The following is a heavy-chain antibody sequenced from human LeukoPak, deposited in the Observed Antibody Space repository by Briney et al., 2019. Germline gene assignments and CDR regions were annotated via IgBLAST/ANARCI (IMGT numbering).Heavy chain of an antibody. CDR3: ATPWTAVATFHRLDY. D-gene: IGHD3/OR15-3a*01. Sequence: GASLRLSCAASGFTFTSYAMSWVRQAPGKGLEWVSTISGGGVTTYYADSVKGRFTISRDNSKNTVYLQMNSLRAEDTAIYYCATPWTAVATFHRLDYRGQGTLVTVSS. V-gene: IGHV3-23*01. CDR1: GFTFTSYA. J-gene: IGHJ4*02. CDR2: ISGGGVTT.